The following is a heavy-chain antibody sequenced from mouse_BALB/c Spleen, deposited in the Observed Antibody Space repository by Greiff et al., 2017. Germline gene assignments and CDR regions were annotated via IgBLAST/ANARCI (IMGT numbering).Heavy chain of an antibody. Sequence: VQLQQSGAELVKPGASVKLSCTASGFNIKDTYMHWVKQRPEQGLEWIGRIDPANGNTKYDPKFQGKATITADTSSNTAYLQLSSLTSEDTAVYYCAPYGYDDWCAYWGQGTLVTVSA. J-gene: IGHJ3*01. CDR3: APYGYDDWCAY. V-gene: IGHV14-3*02. CDR2: IDPANGNT. CDR1: GFNIKDTY. D-gene: IGHD2-2*01.